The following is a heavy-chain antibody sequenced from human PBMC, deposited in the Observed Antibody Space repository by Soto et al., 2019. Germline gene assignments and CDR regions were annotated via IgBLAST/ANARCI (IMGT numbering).Heavy chain of an antibody. CDR2: ISYDGSNK. V-gene: IGHV3-30*18. CDR1: GFTFSSYG. CDR3: ANTLDYYDHYGMDV. J-gene: IGHJ6*02. D-gene: IGHD3-22*01. Sequence: PGGSLRLSCAASGFTFSSYGMHWVRQAPGKGLEWVAVISYDGSNKYYADSVKGRFTISRDNSKNMLYLQMNSLRAEDTAVYYCANTLDYYDHYGMDVWGQGTTVTVSS.